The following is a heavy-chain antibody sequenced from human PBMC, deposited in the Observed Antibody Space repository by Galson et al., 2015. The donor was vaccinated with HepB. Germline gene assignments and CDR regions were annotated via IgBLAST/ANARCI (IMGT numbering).Heavy chain of an antibody. D-gene: IGHD3-22*01. V-gene: IGHV3-15*01. CDR2: IKSKTDGGTT. Sequence: SLRLSCAASGFTFSNAWMSWVRQAPGKGLEWVGRIKSKTDGGTTDYAAPVKGRFTISRDDSKNTLYLQMNSLKTEDTAVYYCTTAEANSSGYYYGNYWGQGTLVTVSS. J-gene: IGHJ4*02. CDR1: GFTFSNAW. CDR3: TTAEANSSGYYYGNY.